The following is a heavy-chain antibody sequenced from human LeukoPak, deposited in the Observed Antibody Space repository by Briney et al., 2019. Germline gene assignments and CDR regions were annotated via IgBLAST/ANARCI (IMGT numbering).Heavy chain of an antibody. CDR3: ARVPADSGCYYLGFDF. CDR1: GDTFTGYY. V-gene: IGHV1-2*02. Sequence: ASVKVSCKASGDTFTGYYMHWVRQAPGQGLEWMGWINPNSTGTKYEQKFQGRVTMTWDTSISTAYMELSRLRSDDTAVYYCARVPADSGCYYLGFDFWGQGTLVTVSS. CDR2: INPNSTGT. D-gene: IGHD3-22*01. J-gene: IGHJ4*02.